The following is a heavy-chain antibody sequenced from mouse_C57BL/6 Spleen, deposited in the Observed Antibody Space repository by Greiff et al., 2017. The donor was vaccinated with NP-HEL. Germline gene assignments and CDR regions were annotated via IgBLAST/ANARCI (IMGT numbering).Heavy chain of an antibody. CDR2: ISYDGSN. J-gene: IGHJ2*01. Sequence: EVKLMESGPGLVKPSQSLSLTCSATGYSITSGYYWNWIRQFPGNKLEWMGYISYDGSNNYNPSLKNRISITRDTSKNQFFLKLNSVTTEDTATYCCARDGGNYFGYWGQGATLTVAS. V-gene: IGHV3-6*01. CDR3: ARDGGNYFGY. CDR1: GYSITSGYY.